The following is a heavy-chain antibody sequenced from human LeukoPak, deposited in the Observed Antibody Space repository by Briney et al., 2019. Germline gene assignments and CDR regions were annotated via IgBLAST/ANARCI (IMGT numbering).Heavy chain of an antibody. CDR3: AREGDYEEWRDWFDP. CDR2: IYYSGST. J-gene: IGHJ5*02. Sequence: PETLSLTCTVSGGSISSYYWSWIRQPPGKGLEWIGYIYYSGSTNYNPSLKSRVTISVDTSKNQFSLKLSSVTAADTAVYYCAREGDYEEWRDWFDPWGQGTLVTVSS. V-gene: IGHV4-59*01. CDR1: GGSISSYY. D-gene: IGHD4-17*01.